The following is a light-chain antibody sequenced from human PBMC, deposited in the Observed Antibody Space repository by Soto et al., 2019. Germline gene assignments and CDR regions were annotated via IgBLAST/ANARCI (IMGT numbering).Light chain of an antibody. CDR3: QQHDIWPPLT. J-gene: IGKJ4*01. CDR1: QSVGIY. V-gene: IGKV3-11*01. CDR2: DAT. Sequence: VLTQSPATLSLSPGERATLFCKASQSVGIYMGWVQQKPGQAPRVLIYDATNRAGGVPARFSGSGSGTDFTLTISGLEAEDSAVYYCQQHDIWPPLTFGGGTKLEIK.